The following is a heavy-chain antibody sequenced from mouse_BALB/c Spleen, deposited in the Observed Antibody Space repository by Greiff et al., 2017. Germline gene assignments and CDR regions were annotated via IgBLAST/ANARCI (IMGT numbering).Heavy chain of an antibody. V-gene: IGHV1-87*01. CDR1: GYTFTSYW. D-gene: IGHD1-1*01. CDR2: IYPGDGDT. CDR3: SRRRITAAMDY. Sequence: VQLQQSGAELVRPGASVKLSCKASGYTFTSYWMEWVKQRPGQGLEWIGAIYPGDGDTRYTQKFKGKATLTADTSSSTTYMQLSSLAAEDAAVYYYSRRRITAAMDYWGQGTSVTVSS. J-gene: IGHJ4*01.